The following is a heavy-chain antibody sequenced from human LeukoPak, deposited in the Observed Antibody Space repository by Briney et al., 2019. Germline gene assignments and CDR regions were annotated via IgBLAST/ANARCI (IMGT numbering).Heavy chain of an antibody. CDR1: GFTFSDYA. CDR2: IRNKANGGTT. V-gene: IGHV3-49*04. J-gene: IGHJ3*02. Sequence: GGSLRLSCTTSGFTFSDYAVSWVRQAPGKGLEWKGFIRNKANGGTTEYAASVKGRFTISRDDSKTIAHLQMSSLKTEDTAVYYCSRFYSSGWASGAFDIWGQGTMVTVSS. CDR3: SRFYSSGWASGAFDI. D-gene: IGHD3-22*01.